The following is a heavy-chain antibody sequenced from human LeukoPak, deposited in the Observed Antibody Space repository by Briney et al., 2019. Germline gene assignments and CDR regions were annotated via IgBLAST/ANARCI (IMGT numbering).Heavy chain of an antibody. CDR1: GGSISSYY. J-gene: IGHJ4*02. V-gene: IGHV4-59*08. CDR3: ARRKVTTYDY. Sequence: SEALSLTCTVSGGSISSYYWSWIRQPPGKGLEWIGYIYYSGSTNYNPSLKSRVTISVDTSKSQFSLKLSSVTAADTAVYYCARRKVTTYDYWGQGTLVTVSS. CDR2: IYYSGST. D-gene: IGHD4-17*01.